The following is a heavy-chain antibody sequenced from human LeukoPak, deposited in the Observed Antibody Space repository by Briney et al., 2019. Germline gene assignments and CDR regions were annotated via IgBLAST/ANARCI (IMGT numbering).Heavy chain of an antibody. V-gene: IGHV1-69*13. CDR1: GGTFSSYA. J-gene: IGHJ4*02. Sequence: ASVKVSCKASGGTFSSYAISWVRQAPGQGLEWMGGIIPIFGTANYAQKFQGRVTITADESTSTAYMELSSLRSEDTAVYYCAREELPRGTYFDYWGQGTLVTVSS. D-gene: IGHD1-26*01. CDR2: IIPIFGTA. CDR3: AREELPRGTYFDY.